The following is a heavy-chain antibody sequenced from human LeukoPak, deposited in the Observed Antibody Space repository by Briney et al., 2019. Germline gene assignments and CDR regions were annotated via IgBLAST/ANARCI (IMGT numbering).Heavy chain of an antibody. J-gene: IGHJ4*02. CDR1: GFTFSSYS. CDR3: ARSRSSSIAGGPY. V-gene: IGHV3-21*01. D-gene: IGHD6-13*01. Sequence: GGSLRLSCAASGFTFSSYSMNWARQAPGKGLEWVSSISSSSSYIYYADSVKGRFTISRDNAKNSLYLQMNSLRAEDTAVYYCARSRSSSIAGGPYWGQGTLVTVSS. CDR2: ISSSSSYI.